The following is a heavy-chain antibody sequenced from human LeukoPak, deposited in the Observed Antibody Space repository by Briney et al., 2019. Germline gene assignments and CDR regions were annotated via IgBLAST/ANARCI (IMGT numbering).Heavy chain of an antibody. J-gene: IGHJ4*02. CDR2: IIPIFGTA. V-gene: IGHV1-69*05. CDR1: GGTFSSYA. Sequence: ASVKVSCKASGGTFSSYAISLVRQAPGQGLEWMGRIIPIFGTANYAQKFQGRVTITTDESTSTAYMELSSLRSEDTAVYYCATSSHYYDSSGADYWGQGTLVTVSS. CDR3: ATSSHYYDSSGADY. D-gene: IGHD3-22*01.